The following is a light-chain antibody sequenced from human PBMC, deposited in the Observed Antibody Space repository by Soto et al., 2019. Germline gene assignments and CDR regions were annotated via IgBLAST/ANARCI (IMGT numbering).Light chain of an antibody. J-gene: IGKJ1*01. CDR2: ADS. Sequence: DIQMTQSPSTLSASVGDRVTITCLASRSISSWLAWYQQKPGKAPNLLIYADSSLETGVPSRFSGSGSGTEFTLTISSLQPDDFATYYRQQYNSYWTFGQGTKVDIK. CDR1: RSISSW. V-gene: IGKV1-5*01. CDR3: QQYNSYWT.